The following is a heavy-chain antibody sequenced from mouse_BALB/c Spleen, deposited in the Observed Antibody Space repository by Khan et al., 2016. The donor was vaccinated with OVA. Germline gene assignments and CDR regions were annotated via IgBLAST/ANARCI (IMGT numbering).Heavy chain of an antibody. J-gene: IGHJ3*01. Sequence: VQLQESGAELVKPGAPVKLSCKASGYTFTSYWMNWVKQRPGRGLEWIGRIDPSDSETHYNQKFKDKATLTVDKSSSTAYIQLSSLTSEDSVVYYGAGSACYYPFAYWGQGTLVTVSA. D-gene: IGHD2-3*01. CDR2: IDPSDSET. V-gene: IGHV1-69*02. CDR3: AGSACYYPFAY. CDR1: GYTFTSYW.